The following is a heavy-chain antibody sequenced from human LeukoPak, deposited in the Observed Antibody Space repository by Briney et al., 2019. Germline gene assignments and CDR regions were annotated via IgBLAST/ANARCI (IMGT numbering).Heavy chain of an antibody. Sequence: SETLSLTCTVSGGSISSYYWSWIRQPPGKGREWIGYIYYSGSTNYNPSLKSRVTISVDTSKNQFSLKLSSVTAADTAVYYCARTERDRYNGNWGQGTLVTVSS. V-gene: IGHV4-59*01. D-gene: IGHD5-24*01. CDR2: IYYSGST. CDR3: ARTERDRYNGN. J-gene: IGHJ4*02. CDR1: GGSISSYY.